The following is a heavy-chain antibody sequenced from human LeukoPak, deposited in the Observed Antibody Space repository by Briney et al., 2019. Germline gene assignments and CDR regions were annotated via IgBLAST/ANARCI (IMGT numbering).Heavy chain of an antibody. V-gene: IGHV3-30-3*01. CDR2: ISYDGSNK. J-gene: IGHJ4*02. D-gene: IGHD3-10*01. Sequence: GGSLRLSCAASGFTFSSYAMHWVRRAPGKGLEWVAVISYDGSNKYYADSVKGRFTISRDNSKNTLYLQMNSLRAEDTAVYYCARERYYYGSGSYYHLDYWGQGTLVTVSS. CDR3: ARERYYYGSGSYYHLDY. CDR1: GFTFSSYA.